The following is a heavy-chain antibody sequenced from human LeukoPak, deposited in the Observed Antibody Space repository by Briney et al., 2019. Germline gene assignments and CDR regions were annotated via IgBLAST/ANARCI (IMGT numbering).Heavy chain of an antibody. CDR1: GFTFSSYT. Sequence: GGSLRLSCAASGFTFSSYTMNWVRQAPGKGLERVSSISSSSSYIYYADSVKGRFTISRDNAKNSLYLQMNSLRAEDTAVYYCARRTPGYCSGGSCYGFQHWGQGTLVTVSS. J-gene: IGHJ1*01. D-gene: IGHD2-15*01. CDR2: ISSSSSYI. CDR3: ARRTPGYCSGGSCYGFQH. V-gene: IGHV3-21*01.